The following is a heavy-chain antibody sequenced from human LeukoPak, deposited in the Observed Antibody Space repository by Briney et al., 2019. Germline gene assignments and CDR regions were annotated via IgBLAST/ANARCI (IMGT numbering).Heavy chain of an antibody. CDR2: ISGSGGNT. CDR3: AGDRRYDSSGYFQH. J-gene: IGHJ1*01. D-gene: IGHD3-22*01. CDR1: GFTFSMYA. Sequence: PGGSLRLSCAASGFTFSMYAMSWVRQAPGKGLEWVSAISGSGGNTYYADSVKGRFTISRDNSKTMLYLQMNSLRVEDTAVYYCAGDRRYDSSGYFQHWGQGTLVTVSS. V-gene: IGHV3-23*01.